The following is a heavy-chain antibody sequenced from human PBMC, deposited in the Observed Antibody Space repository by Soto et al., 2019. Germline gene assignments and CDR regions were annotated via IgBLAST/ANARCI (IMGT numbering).Heavy chain of an antibody. CDR3: ARSEMTYNWND. CDR2: ISGSGEMT. D-gene: IGHD1-20*01. Sequence: LGGSLRLSCAASGFTFRGHAMSWVRQAPGKGLEWVSSISGSGEMTHYEDSVKGRFTIYRENAKNTLYLQLESLRAEDTALYYCARSEMTYNWNDWGQGA. CDR1: GFTFRGHA. J-gene: IGHJ4*02. V-gene: IGHV3-23*01.